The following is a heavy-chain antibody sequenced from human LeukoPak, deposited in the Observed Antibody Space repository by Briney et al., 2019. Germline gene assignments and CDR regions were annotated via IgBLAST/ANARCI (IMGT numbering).Heavy chain of an antibody. CDR2: ISGSGGST. D-gene: IGHD3-22*01. J-gene: IGHJ3*02. Sequence: PGGSLRLSCAASGFTFSSYAMSWVRQASGKGLEWVSAISGSGGSTYYADSVKGRFTISRDNSKNTLYLQMNSLRAEDTAVYYCAKDNYYDSSGYLNAFDIWGQGTMVTVSS. CDR3: AKDNYYDSSGYLNAFDI. CDR1: GFTFSSYA. V-gene: IGHV3-23*01.